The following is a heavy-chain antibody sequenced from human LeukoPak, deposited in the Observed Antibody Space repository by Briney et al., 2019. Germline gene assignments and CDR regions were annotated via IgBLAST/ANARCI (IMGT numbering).Heavy chain of an antibody. CDR1: GYALTGDD. CDR3: VRGPGDFQH. Sequence: ASVRLSCEASGYALTGDDIDWVRQGTGGGVGWMGWVSPNSGNTGYAQNSQGRVTMTRNTSISTAYMELSTLRSEDTAVYYCVRGPGDFQHWGQGTLVTVSS. V-gene: IGHV1-8*01. J-gene: IGHJ1*01. CDR2: VSPNSGNT. D-gene: IGHD2-8*02.